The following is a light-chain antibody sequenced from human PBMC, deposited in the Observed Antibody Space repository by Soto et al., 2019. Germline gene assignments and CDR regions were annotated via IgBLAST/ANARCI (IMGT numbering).Light chain of an antibody. CDR1: SSDVGGYNY. CDR3: SSYPDSTLEV. V-gene: IGLV2-14*03. CDR2: DVS. Sequence: QSALTQPASVSGSPGQSITISCTGTSSDVGGYNYVSWYQQHPGKVPKLIINDVSHRPSGVSNRFSGSKFGNTAYLTISGLQAEDEADYYCSSYPDSTLEVFGGGTKLTLL. J-gene: IGLJ2*01.